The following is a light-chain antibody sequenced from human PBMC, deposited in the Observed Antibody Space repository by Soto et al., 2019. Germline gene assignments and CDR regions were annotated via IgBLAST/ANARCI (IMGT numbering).Light chain of an antibody. V-gene: IGLV2-14*01. CDR3: SSYRTKSSVV. J-gene: IGLJ2*01. CDR1: SSDVGGYNY. CDR2: EVS. Sequence: QSALTQPASVSGSPGQSITISCTGTSSDVGGYNYVSWYQHHPGKSPKLIIYEVSSRPSGVSNRFFCSKSGNTSSLTISGLKTEDEDDYFCSSYRTKSSVVFGGGTKVTVL.